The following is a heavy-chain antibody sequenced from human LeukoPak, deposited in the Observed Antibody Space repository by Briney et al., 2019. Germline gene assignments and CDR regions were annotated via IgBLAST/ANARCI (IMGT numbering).Heavy chain of an antibody. Sequence: PGGSLRLSCSASGFIFSTYTMYWVRQAPGKGLEYVSVINGDGRTTYYIDSVKGRFTISRDNSKNTLYLQMSSLRADDTAVYYCAREDGYFDYWGQGTLVTVSS. CDR1: GFIFSTYT. CDR2: INGDGRTT. V-gene: IGHV3-64D*06. J-gene: IGHJ4*02. D-gene: IGHD2-8*01. CDR3: AREDGYFDY.